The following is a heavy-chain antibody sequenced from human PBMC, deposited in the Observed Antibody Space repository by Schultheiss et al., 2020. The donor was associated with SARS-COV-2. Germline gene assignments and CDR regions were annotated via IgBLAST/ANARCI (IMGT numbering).Heavy chain of an antibody. D-gene: IGHD3-10*01. CDR1: GGSISSSSYY. CDR2: IYYSGST. J-gene: IGHJ4*02. Sequence: SETLSLTCTVSGGSISSSSYYWGWIRQPPGKGLEWIGSIYYSGSTNYNPSLKSRVTISVDTSKNQFSLKLSSVTAADTAVYYCARALGDYGSGSYLPYYFDYWGQGTLVTVSS. CDR3: ARALGDYGSGSYLPYYFDY. V-gene: IGHV4-39*07.